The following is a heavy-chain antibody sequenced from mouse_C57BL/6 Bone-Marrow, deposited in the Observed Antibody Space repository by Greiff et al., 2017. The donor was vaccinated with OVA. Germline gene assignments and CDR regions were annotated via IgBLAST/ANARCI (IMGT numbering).Heavy chain of an antibody. CDR3: AVLFYAMDY. CDR2: IYPGSGNT. J-gene: IGHJ4*01. V-gene: IGHV1-76*01. Sequence: QVQLQQSGAELVRPGASVKLSCKASGYTFTDYYINWVKQRPGQGLEWIARIYPGSGNTYYNEKFKGKATLTAEKSSSTAYMQLSSLTSEDYAVYFCAVLFYAMDYWGQGTSVTVSS. CDR1: GYTFTDYY.